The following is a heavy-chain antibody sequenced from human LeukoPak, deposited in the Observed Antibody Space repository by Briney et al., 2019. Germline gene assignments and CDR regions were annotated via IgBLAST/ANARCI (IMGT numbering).Heavy chain of an antibody. CDR1: LDSPSSGFY. CDR2: IYYIVST. CDR3: ARERYRNYVGYYMDV. J-gene: IGHJ6*03. D-gene: IGHD4-11*01. V-gene: IGHV4-38-2*02. Sequence: ETLSLTCTVSLDSPSSGFYWGWIRQPPGKGLEWTGSIYYIVSTDYTPSLKSRVTISVDTSKNKCCLNISSVTAPHTAVYYFARERYRNYVGYYMDVWGKGTTVTVSS.